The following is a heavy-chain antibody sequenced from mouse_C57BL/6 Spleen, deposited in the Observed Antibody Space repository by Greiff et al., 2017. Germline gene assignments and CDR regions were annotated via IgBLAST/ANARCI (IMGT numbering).Heavy chain of an antibody. CDR1: GYTFTSYW. D-gene: IGHD3-2*02. V-gene: IGHV1-72*01. J-gene: IGHJ4*01. CDR2: IDPNRGGT. CDR3: VRDSSGYDARDY. Sequence: VQLQQPGAELVKPGASVKLSCKASGYTFTSYWMHWVKQRPGRGLEWIGRIDPNRGGTKYNEKFKSKATLTVDEPSSTAYMQLSSLTSEDAAVYFCVRDSSGYDARDYWGQGTSVTVSS.